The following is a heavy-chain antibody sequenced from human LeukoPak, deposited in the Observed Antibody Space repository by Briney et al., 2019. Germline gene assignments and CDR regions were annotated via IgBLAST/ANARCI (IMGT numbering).Heavy chain of an antibody. CDR2: IYHSGST. CDR3: ARGDYYYDSSGYYSWFDP. V-gene: IGHV4-30-2*01. J-gene: IGHJ5*02. D-gene: IGHD3-22*01. CDR1: GGSISSGGYY. Sequence: PSETLPLTCTVSGGSISSGGYYWSWIRQPPGKGLEWIGYIYHSGSTYYNPSLKSRVTISVDRSKNQFSLKLSSVTAADTAVYYCARGDYYYDSSGYYSWFDPWGQGTLVTVSS.